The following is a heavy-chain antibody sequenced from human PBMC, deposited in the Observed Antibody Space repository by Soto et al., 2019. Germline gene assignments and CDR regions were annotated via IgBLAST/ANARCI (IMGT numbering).Heavy chain of an antibody. Sequence: GGSLRLSCAASGFTFSSYGMHWVRQAPGKGLEWVAVIWYDGSNKYYADSVKGRFTISRDNSKNTLYLQMNSLRAEDTAVYYCARAYSYGPGDYWGQGTLVTVSS. CDR3: ARAYSYGPGDY. J-gene: IGHJ4*02. CDR2: IWYDGSNK. CDR1: GFTFSSYG. V-gene: IGHV3-33*01. D-gene: IGHD5-18*01.